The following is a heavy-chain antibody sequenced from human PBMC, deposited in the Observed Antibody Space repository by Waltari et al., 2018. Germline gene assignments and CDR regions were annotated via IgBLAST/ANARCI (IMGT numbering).Heavy chain of an antibody. D-gene: IGHD2-15*01. Sequence: QLQLQEPGLGLVKPSGTLSLTCTVSGASMSSSYWWNWVRQPPGKGLEWVGQIHRSGRTNYNPSLESRVTVSLDTSNNQFSLKVTSATAADTAIYYCARDRGRGLYLDSWGQGTLVTVSP. J-gene: IGHJ4*02. CDR1: GASMSSSYW. CDR2: IHRSGRT. V-gene: IGHV4-4*02. CDR3: ARDRGRGLYLDS.